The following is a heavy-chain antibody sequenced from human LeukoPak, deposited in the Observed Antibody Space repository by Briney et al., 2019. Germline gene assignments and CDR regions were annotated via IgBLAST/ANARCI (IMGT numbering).Heavy chain of an antibody. V-gene: IGHV1-69*05. Sequence: GSSVKVSCKASGGTFSSYAISWVRQAPGQGLEWMGGIIPIFGTANYAQKFQGRVTITTDESTSTAYMELSSLRSEDTAVYYCARDYDSRFRYFDINYYYYMDVWGKGTTVTVPS. D-gene: IGHD3-9*01. J-gene: IGHJ6*03. CDR3: ARDYDSRFRYFDINYYYYMDV. CDR2: IIPIFGTA. CDR1: GGTFSSYA.